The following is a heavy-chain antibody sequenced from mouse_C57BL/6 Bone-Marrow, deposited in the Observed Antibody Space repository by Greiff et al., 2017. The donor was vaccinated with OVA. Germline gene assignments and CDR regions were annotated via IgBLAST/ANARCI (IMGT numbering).Heavy chain of an antibody. D-gene: IGHD2-3*01. CDR2: IHPNSGST. CDR1: GYTFTSYW. J-gene: IGHJ4*01. V-gene: IGHV1-64*01. CDR3: AMPTLGWLLRDYYAMHY. Sequence: QVQLQQSGAELVKPGASVKLSCKASGYTFTSYWMHWVKQRPGQGLEWIGMIHPNSGSTNYNEKFKSKATLTVDKSSSTAYMQLSSLTSEDSAVYYCAMPTLGWLLRDYYAMHYWGQGTSVTVSS.